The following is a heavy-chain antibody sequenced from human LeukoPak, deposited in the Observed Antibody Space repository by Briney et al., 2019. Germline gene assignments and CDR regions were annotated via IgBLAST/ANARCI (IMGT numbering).Heavy chain of an antibody. Sequence: SVKVSCKASGFTFTSSAVQWVRRARGQRLEWIGWIVVGSGNTNYAQKFQERVTITRDMSTSTAYMELSSLRSEDTAVYYCAAGYYDSSGYYRLDAFDIWGQGTMVTVSS. J-gene: IGHJ3*02. CDR3: AAGYYDSSGYYRLDAFDI. D-gene: IGHD3-22*01. CDR1: GFTFTSSA. CDR2: IVVGSGNT. V-gene: IGHV1-58*01.